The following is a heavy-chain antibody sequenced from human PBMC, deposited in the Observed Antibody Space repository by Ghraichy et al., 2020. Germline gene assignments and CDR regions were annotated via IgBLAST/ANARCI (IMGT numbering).Heavy chain of an antibody. CDR2: IIPIFATA. Sequence: SVKVSCKASRGTLSSYAISWVRQAPGQGLEWMGGIIPIFATASYAQKFQGRVTITADESTSTAYMELSSLRSEDTAVYYCARGHTVMAFHFDYWGQGTLVTVSS. J-gene: IGHJ4*02. CDR1: RGTLSSYA. D-gene: IGHD5-18*01. CDR3: ARGHTVMAFHFDY. V-gene: IGHV1-69*13.